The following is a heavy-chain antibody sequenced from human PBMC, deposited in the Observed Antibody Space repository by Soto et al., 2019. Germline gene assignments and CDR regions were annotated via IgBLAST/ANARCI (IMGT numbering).Heavy chain of an antibody. CDR1: GFTFSNYG. CDR2: IWFDGRNR. J-gene: IGHJ6*02. V-gene: IGHV3-33*01. CDR3: ASSGRDDLTSMVNYCHYGMDV. Sequence: QVQLVESGGGVVQPGRSLRLSCAASGFTFSNYGMHWVRQAPGKGLEWVAVIWFDGRNRYYADSVKGRFTISRDNSKNTLFLQMNSLRAEDTAVYYCASSGRDDLTSMVNYCHYGMDVWGQGTTVTVSS. D-gene: IGHD5-18*01.